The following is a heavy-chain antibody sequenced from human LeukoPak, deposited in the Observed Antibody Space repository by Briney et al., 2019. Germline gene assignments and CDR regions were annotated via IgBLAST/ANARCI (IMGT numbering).Heavy chain of an antibody. V-gene: IGHV4-59*01. CDR2: IYYSGST. CDR1: GGSISSYY. D-gene: IGHD3-16*01. J-gene: IGHJ4*02. Sequence: SETLSLTCTVSGGSISSYYWSWIRQPPGKGLEWIGYIYYSGSTNYNPSLKSRVTISVDTSKNQFSLKLSSVTAADTAVYYCARWGTLMGFDYWGQGTLVTVSS. CDR3: ARWGTLMGFDY.